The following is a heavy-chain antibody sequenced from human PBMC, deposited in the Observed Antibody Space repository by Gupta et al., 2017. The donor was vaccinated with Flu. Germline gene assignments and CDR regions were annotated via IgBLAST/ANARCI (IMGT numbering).Heavy chain of an antibody. CDR3: ARLPIPGSQFYYDRRGPFDS. J-gene: IGHJ5*01. CDR1: GDSIKNYY. CDR2: VDYSERT. D-gene: IGHD3-22*01. Sequence: QVQLQEPGPGLVKPSETPSLTCRVSGDSIKNYYWSWIRQPPGKGLEWIGHVDYSERTNYNPSLKNLVTISIDKSKNHFSLKLTSVTAADTAIYFCARLPIPGSQFYYDRRGPFDSWGQGTLVTVSS. V-gene: IGHV4-59*01.